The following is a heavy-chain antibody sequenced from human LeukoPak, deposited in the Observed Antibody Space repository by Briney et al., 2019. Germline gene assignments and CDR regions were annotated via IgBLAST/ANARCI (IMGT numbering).Heavy chain of an antibody. CDR2: ITGGGT. Sequence: WGSLRLSCSASGFSFSTYAMNWLRQAPGKGLEWVSTITGGGTYYADSVRGRFTISRDNSKNTLFLQMNSLRAEDTAVYSCAKDLSGRSYSYYYMDVWGRGTTVTVSS. J-gene: IGHJ6*03. V-gene: IGHV3-23*01. D-gene: IGHD1-26*01. CDR1: GFSFSTYA. CDR3: AKDLSGRSYSYYYMDV.